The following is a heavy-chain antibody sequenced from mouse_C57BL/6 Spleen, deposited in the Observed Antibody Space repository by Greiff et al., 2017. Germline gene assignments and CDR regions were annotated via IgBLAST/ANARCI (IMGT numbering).Heavy chain of an antibody. CDR3: ARLRDYYGAMDY. Sequence: VQLQQPGAELVMPGASVKLSCKASGYTFTSYWMHWVKQRPGQGLEWIGEIDPSDSYTNYNQKFKGKSTLTVDKSSSTAYMQLSSLTSEDSAVYYCARLRDYYGAMDYWGQGTSVTVSS. J-gene: IGHJ4*01. V-gene: IGHV1-69*01. CDR1: GYTFTSYW. CDR2: IDPSDSYT. D-gene: IGHD1-1*01.